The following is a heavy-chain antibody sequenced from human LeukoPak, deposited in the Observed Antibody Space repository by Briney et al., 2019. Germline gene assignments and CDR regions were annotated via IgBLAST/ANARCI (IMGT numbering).Heavy chain of an antibody. CDR3: ARVSDDNDHAFDI. V-gene: IGHV3-23*01. CDR2: ISGSGGST. Sequence: PGGSLRLSCAASGFTFNNFAMSWVRQAPGKGLEWVSAISGSGGSTYYADSVKGRFTISRDNSKNTLYLQMNSLRAADTALFYCARVSDDNDHAFDIWGQGTMVTVSS. J-gene: IGHJ3*02. D-gene: IGHD1-1*01. CDR1: GFTFNNFA.